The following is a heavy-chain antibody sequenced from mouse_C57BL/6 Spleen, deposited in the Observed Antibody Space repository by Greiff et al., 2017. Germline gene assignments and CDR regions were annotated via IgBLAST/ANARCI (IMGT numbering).Heavy chain of an antibody. CDR3: TRDGTAQAPFAY. Sequence: DVHLVESGEGLVKPGGSLKLSCAASGFTFSSYAMSWVRQTPEKRLEWVAYISSGGDYIYYADTVKGRFTISRDNARNTLYLQMSSLKSEDTAMYYGTRDGTAQAPFAYWGQGTLVTVSA. CDR2: ISSGGDYI. CDR1: GFTFSSYA. V-gene: IGHV5-9-1*02. D-gene: IGHD3-2*02. J-gene: IGHJ3*01.